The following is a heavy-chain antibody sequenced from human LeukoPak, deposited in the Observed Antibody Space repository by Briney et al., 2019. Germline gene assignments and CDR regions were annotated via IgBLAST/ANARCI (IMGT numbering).Heavy chain of an antibody. D-gene: IGHD3-22*01. V-gene: IGHV4-59*08. J-gene: IGHJ4*02. CDR1: GGSISSYY. Sequence: TASETLSLTCTVSGGSISSYYWSWIRQPPGKGLEWIGYISYSGSTNYNPSLKSRVTISVDTSKNQFSLKLSSVTAADTAVYYCARHSRYYDSRPPFGYWGQGTLVTVSS. CDR3: ARHSRYYDSRPPFGY. CDR2: ISYSGST.